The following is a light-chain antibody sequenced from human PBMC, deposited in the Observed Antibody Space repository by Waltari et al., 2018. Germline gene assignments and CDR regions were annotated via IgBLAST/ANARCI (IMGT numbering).Light chain of an antibody. Sequence: DILMTQSPSTLSASVGDRVTITCRATQGIRSYLAWYQQKPGKRPRLLIYDASSLQSGVPSRFSGSGSGTEFILTISSLQPDDSATYYCQQYNSYNTFGQGTKVEIK. CDR2: DAS. V-gene: IGKV1-5*01. J-gene: IGKJ2*01. CDR3: QQYNSYNT. CDR1: QGIRSY.